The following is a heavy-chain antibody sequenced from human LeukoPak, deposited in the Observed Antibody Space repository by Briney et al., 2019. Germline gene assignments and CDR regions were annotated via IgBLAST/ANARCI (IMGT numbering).Heavy chain of an antibody. CDR2: IHHDGSNK. V-gene: IGHV3-30*02. D-gene: IGHD5-24*01. CDR3: AKGYRKGRWLPLDY. Sequence: GGSLRLSCAASGFTFSSYGMHWVRQAPGKGLDWVAFIHHDGSNKYYADSVRGRFTISRDNSKNTLYLQMNSLRAEDTALYYCAKGYRKGRWLPLDYWGQGTLVTVSS. J-gene: IGHJ4*02. CDR1: GFTFSSYG.